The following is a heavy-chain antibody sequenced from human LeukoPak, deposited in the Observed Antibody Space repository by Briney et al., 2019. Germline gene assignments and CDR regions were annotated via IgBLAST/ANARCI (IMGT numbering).Heavy chain of an antibody. Sequence: PSETLSLTCTVSGGSISSYYWSWIRQPPPKGLEWIGYIYYSGSTNYNPSLKSRVTISVDTSKNQFSLKLSSVTAADTAVYYCARRATVAESGAFDIRGQGTMVTVSS. CDR2: IYYSGST. J-gene: IGHJ3*02. V-gene: IGHV4-59*08. D-gene: IGHD4-23*01. CDR1: GGSISSYY. CDR3: ARRATVAESGAFDI.